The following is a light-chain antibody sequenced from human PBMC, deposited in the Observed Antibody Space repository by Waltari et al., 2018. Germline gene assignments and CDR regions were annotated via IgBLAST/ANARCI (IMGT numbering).Light chain of an antibody. V-gene: IGKV3-15*01. CDR2: GAS. J-gene: IGKJ1*01. CDR1: QSVSDK. Sequence: EVVMTQSPAIVSVSPGARATFSCRASQSVSDKLAWYQQKPGQAPRLLIYGASTRAPGIPARFSGSGSGTEFTLTISSLQSEDFAVYHCQQYNRWPWTFGQGAKVDIK. CDR3: QQYNRWPWT.